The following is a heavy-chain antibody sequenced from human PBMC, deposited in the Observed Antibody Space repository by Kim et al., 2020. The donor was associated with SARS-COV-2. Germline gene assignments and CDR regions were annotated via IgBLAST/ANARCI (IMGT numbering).Heavy chain of an antibody. CDR3: ASRGVGVRIAARPLIDY. Sequence: SETLSLTCTVSGGSISSSSYYWGWIRQPPGKGLEWIGSIYYSGSTYYNPSLKSRVTISVDTSKNQFSLKLSSVTAADTAVYYCASRGVGVRIAARPLIDYWGQGTLVTVSS. J-gene: IGHJ4*02. D-gene: IGHD6-6*01. CDR2: IYYSGST. V-gene: IGHV4-39*01. CDR1: GGSISSSSYY.